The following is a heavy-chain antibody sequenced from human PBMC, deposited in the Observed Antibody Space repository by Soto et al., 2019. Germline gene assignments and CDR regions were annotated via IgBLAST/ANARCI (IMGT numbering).Heavy chain of an antibody. D-gene: IGHD6-19*01. Sequence: GGSLRLSCAASGFTFSSYSMNWVRQAPGKGLEWVSYISSSSSTIYYADSVKGRFTISRDNAKNSLYLQMNSLRDEDTAVYYCARADTKQWLDGVDYWGQGTLVTVSS. CDR1: GFTFSSYS. J-gene: IGHJ4*02. CDR3: ARADTKQWLDGVDY. CDR2: ISSSSSTI. V-gene: IGHV3-48*02.